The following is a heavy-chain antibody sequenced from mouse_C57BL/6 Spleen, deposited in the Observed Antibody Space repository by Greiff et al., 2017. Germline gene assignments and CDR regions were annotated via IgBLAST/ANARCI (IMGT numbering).Heavy chain of an antibody. Sequence: QVQLQQSGAELARPGASVKMSCKASGYTFTSYTMHWVKQRPGQGLEWIGYINPSSGYTKYNQKFKDKATLTADKSSSTAYMQLSSLTSEDSAVYYGASEYYGSSFAMDYWRQGTSVPVSS. CDR3: ASEYYGSSFAMDY. CDR1: GYTFTSYT. V-gene: IGHV1-4*01. CDR2: INPSSGYT. J-gene: IGHJ4*01. D-gene: IGHD1-1*01.